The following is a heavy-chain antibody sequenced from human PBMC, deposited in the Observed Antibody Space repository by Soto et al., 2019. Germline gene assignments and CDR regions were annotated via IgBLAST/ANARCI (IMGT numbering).Heavy chain of an antibody. V-gene: IGHV1-2*02. CDR3: ARDTTASSGGNWLDP. CDR1: GYTFSAYY. CDR2: IKPDSGAT. D-gene: IGHD1-26*01. Sequence: ASVKVSCKASGYTFSAYYLNWVRQAPGQGLEWVGRIKPDSGATDFAQNFRGRVTLTTDTARSTAYMELRGLQSGDTAVYYCARDTTASSGGNWLDPWGQGTLVTVSS. J-gene: IGHJ5*02.